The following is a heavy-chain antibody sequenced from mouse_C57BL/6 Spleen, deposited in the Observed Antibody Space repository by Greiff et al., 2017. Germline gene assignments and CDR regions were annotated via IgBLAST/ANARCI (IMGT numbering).Heavy chain of an antibody. Sequence: EVQLVESGGGLVKPGGSLKLSCAASGFTFSDYGMHWVRQAPEQGLEWVAYISSGSSTIYYADTVKGRFTIARDNSKNTLFLQMTSLRSEDTAMYYCARTPYGSSLGPYAMDYWGQGTSVTVSS. CDR3: ARTPYGSSLGPYAMDY. V-gene: IGHV5-17*01. CDR2: ISSGSSTI. J-gene: IGHJ4*01. CDR1: GFTFSDYG. D-gene: IGHD1-1*01.